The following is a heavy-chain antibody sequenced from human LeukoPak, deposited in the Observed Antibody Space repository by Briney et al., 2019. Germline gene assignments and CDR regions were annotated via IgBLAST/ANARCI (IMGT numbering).Heavy chain of an antibody. V-gene: IGHV4-34*01. CDR2: INHSGST. CDR1: GGSFSGYY. CDR3: ATEPWIQGEDY. Sequence: SETLPLTCAVYGGSFSGYYWSWIRQPPGKGLEWIGEINHSGSTNYNPSLKSRLTISVDTSKNQFSLKLTSVTAADTAVYYCATEPWIQGEDYWGQGTLVTVSS. J-gene: IGHJ4*02. D-gene: IGHD5-18*01.